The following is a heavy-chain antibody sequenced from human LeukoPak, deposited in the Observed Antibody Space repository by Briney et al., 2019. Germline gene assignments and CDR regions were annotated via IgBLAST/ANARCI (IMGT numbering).Heavy chain of an antibody. D-gene: IGHD6-13*01. CDR1: GFTVSSNY. V-gene: IGHV3-53*01. CDR2: IYSGGST. Sequence: GGSLRLSCAASGFTVSSNYMSWVRQAPGKGLEWVSVIYSGGSTYYADSVKGRFTISRDNSKNTLYLQMNSLRAEDTAVYYCARSRQQSDGAFDIWGQGTMVTASS. CDR3: ARSRQQSDGAFDI. J-gene: IGHJ3*02.